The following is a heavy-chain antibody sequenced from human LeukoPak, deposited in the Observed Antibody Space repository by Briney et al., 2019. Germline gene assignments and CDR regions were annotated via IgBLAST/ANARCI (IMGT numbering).Heavy chain of an antibody. D-gene: IGHD3-22*01. CDR2: ITGSGGVT. J-gene: IGHJ5*02. V-gene: IGHV3-23*01. Sequence: GGSLRLSCAASGFSFSDYAMAWVRQAPGKGLEWVSVITGSGGVTHYAGSVKGRFTISRDNSKNTLYLQMNNLRVEDTARYYCAKHPYYQDSLDNWFDPWGQGTQVTVSS. CDR3: AKHPYYQDSLDNWFDP. CDR1: GFSFSDYA.